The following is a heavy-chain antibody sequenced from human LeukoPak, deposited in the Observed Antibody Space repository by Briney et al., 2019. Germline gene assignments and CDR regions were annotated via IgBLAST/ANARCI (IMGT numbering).Heavy chain of an antibody. D-gene: IGHD6-13*01. J-gene: IGHJ4*02. CDR3: ARRRVYSSSPFDY. V-gene: IGHV5-51*01. Sequence: GESLRISCKHSEYSFPNYCIGWVRQMPGKGLEWMGIIYPDDSDTRYSPSFQGQVTISADRSISTAYLQWSSLKASDTAMYYCARRRVYSSSPFDYWGQGTLVTVSS. CDR2: IYPDDSDT. CDR1: EYSFPNYC.